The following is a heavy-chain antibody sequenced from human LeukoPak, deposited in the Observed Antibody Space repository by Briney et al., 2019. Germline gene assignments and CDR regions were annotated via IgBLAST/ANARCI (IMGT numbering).Heavy chain of an antibody. J-gene: IGHJ4*02. D-gene: IGHD5-12*01. CDR1: GFSFSSYA. Sequence: GGSLRLSCAASGFSFSSYAMHWVRQAPGKGLEWVAVISYDGSNKYHADSVKGRFTISRDNSKNTLYLQMNSLRAEDTAVYYCARDQVATITLDYWGQGTLVTVSS. CDR3: ARDQVATITLDY. V-gene: IGHV3-30*04. CDR2: ISYDGSNK.